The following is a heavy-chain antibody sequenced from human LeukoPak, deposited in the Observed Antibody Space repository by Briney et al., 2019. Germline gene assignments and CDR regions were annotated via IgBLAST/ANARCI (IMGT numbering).Heavy chain of an antibody. D-gene: IGHD5-12*01. CDR2: IYYSGST. CDR3: ARDYRSVVATIYVDWFDP. J-gene: IGHJ5*02. Sequence: PSQTLSLTCTVSGGSISSGGYYWSWIRQHPGKGLEWIGYIYYSGSTYYNPSLKSRVTISVDTSKNQFSLKLSSVTAADTAVYYCARDYRSVVATIYVDWFDPWGQGTLVTVSS. CDR1: GGSISSGGYY. V-gene: IGHV4-31*03.